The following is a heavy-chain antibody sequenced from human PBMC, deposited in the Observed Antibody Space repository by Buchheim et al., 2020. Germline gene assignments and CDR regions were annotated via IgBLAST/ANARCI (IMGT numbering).Heavy chain of an antibody. V-gene: IGHV3-7*01. D-gene: IGHD3-16*02. CDR1: GFTFSSYW. Sequence: VQLVESGGGVVQPAGSLRFSCAASGFTFSSYWMSWVRQAPGKGLEWVANIKQDGSEKYYVDSVKGRFTISRDNAKNSLYLQMNSLRAEDTAVYYCARELRLGELSLVNYYYYGMDVWGQGTT. J-gene: IGHJ6*02. CDR3: ARELRLGELSLVNYYYYGMDV. CDR2: IKQDGSEK.